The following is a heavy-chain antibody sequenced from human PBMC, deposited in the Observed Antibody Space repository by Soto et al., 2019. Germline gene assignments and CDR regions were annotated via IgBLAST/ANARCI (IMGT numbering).Heavy chain of an antibody. V-gene: IGHV3-73*01. CDR1: GFTFSDSA. J-gene: IGHJ4*02. CDR3: TTRVVVPAAIDSDLHHFDY. D-gene: IGHD2-2*01. Sequence: HPGGSLRLSCAASGFTFSDSAMHWVRQASGKGLEWVGRIRSKANSYATAYAASVKGRFTISRDDSKNTAYLQMNSLKTEDTAVYYCTTRVVVPAAIDSDLHHFDYWGQGPLVTVSS. CDR2: IRSKANSYAT.